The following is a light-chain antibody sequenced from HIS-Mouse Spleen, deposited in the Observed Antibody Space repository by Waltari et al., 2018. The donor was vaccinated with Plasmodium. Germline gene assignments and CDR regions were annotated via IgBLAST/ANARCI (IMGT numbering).Light chain of an antibody. CDR1: SSNIGAGYD. V-gene: IGLV1-40*01. CDR2: GNS. CDR3: QSYDSSLGGWV. Sequence: QSVLTQPPSVSGAPGQRVTISCTGSSSNIGAGYDVHWYQQLPGTAPKLLIYGNSNRPSGVPDRFTGAKSGTSASLAITVLQAEDEADYYCQSYDSSLGGWVFGGGTKLTVL. J-gene: IGLJ3*02.